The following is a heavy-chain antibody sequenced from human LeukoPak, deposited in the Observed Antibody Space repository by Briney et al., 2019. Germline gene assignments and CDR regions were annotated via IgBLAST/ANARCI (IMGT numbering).Heavy chain of an antibody. CDR3: AKGRHRPEYFQH. Sequence: GGSLRLSCVASGFTFSSYAMSWVRQAPGKGLEWVSGISGSGGSTYYADSVKGRFTISRDNSKNTLYLQMNSLRAEDTAVYYCAKGRHRPEYFQHWGQGTLVTVSS. V-gene: IGHV3-23*01. J-gene: IGHJ1*01. CDR1: GFTFSSYA. CDR2: ISGSGGST.